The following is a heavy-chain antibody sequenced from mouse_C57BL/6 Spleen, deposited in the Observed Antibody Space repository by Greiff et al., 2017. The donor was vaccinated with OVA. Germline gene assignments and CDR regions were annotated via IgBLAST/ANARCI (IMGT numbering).Heavy chain of an antibody. Sequence: QVQLQQSGPELVKPGASVKISCKASGYAFSSSWMNWVKQRPGKGLEWIGRIYPGDGDTNYNGKFKGKATLTADKSSSTAYTQLSSLTSEDSAVYFCARDSSDYFDYWGQGTTLTVSS. V-gene: IGHV1-82*01. CDR2: IYPGDGDT. CDR3: ARDSSDYFDY. CDR1: GYAFSSSW. J-gene: IGHJ2*01. D-gene: IGHD3-2*02.